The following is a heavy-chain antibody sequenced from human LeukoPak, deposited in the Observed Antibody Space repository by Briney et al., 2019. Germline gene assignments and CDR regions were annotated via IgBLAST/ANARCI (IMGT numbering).Heavy chain of an antibody. D-gene: IGHD2-21*02. CDR1: GGTFSSYA. V-gene: IGHV1-69*05. CDR2: IIPIFGTA. J-gene: IGHJ3*01. CDR3: ARGVTAIGADAFDV. Sequence: GASVKVSCKASGGTFSSYAIGWVRQAPGQGLEWMGRIIPIFGTANYAQKFQGRVTITTDESTSTAYMELSSLRSEDTAVYYCARGVTAIGADAFDVWGQGTMVTVSS.